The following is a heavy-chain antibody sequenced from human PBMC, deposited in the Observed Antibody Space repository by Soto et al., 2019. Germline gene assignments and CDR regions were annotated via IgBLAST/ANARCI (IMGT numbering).Heavy chain of an antibody. CDR2: ISYDGSNK. CDR1: GFIFSSYG. V-gene: IGHV3-30*18. D-gene: IGHD5-18*01. CDR3: AKEGYSYDPYYFDY. J-gene: IGHJ4*02. Sequence: GESLKISCAASGFIFSSYGMHWVRQAPGKGLEWVAVISYDGSNKYYADSVKGRFTISRDNSKNTLYLQMNSLRAEDTAVYYCAKEGYSYDPYYFDYWGQGTLVTVSS.